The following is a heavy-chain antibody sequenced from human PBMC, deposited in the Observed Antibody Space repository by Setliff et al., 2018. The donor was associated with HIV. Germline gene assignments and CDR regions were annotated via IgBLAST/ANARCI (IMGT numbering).Heavy chain of an antibody. CDR2: IKSDGSST. Sequence: PGGSLRLSCAASGFTFSTYWMHWVRQAPGKGLVWVSRIKSDGSSTSYADSVKGRFTISRDNAKNSLYLQMNSLRAEDTAVYYCAGYSSGYIAPFDIWGQGTMVTVSS. J-gene: IGHJ3*02. CDR1: GFTFSTYW. D-gene: IGHD3-22*01. V-gene: IGHV3-74*01. CDR3: AGYSSGYIAPFDI.